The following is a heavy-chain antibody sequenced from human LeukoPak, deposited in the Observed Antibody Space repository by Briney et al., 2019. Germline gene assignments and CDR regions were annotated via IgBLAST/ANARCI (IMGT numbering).Heavy chain of an antibody. D-gene: IGHD2-2*01. Sequence: PGRSLRLSCAASGFPFSSYGMHWVRQAPGKGLEWVAVIWYDGSNKYYADSVKGRFIISRDNSKNTLYLQMNSLRAEDTAVYYCASGSTSSPQAIDYWGQGTLVTVSS. J-gene: IGHJ4*02. V-gene: IGHV3-33*01. CDR1: GFPFSSYG. CDR3: ASGSTSSPQAIDY. CDR2: IWYDGSNK.